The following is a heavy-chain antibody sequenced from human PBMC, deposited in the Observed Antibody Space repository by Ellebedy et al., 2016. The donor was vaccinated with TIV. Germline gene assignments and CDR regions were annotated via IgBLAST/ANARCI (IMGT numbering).Heavy chain of an antibody. CDR1: GYTFTSYG. D-gene: IGHD1-26*01. V-gene: IGHV1-18*01. CDR2: ISAYNGNT. CDR3: ARGAGGSYHPIDY. Sequence: ASVKVSCKASGYTFTSYGISWVRQAPGQGLEWMGWISAYNGNTNYAQKLQGRVTMTTDTYTSTAYMALGSLRSDDTAVYDCARGAGGSYHPIDYWGQGTLVTVSS. J-gene: IGHJ4*02.